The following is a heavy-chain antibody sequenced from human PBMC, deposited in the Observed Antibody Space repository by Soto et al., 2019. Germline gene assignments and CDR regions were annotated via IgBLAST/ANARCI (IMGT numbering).Heavy chain of an antibody. V-gene: IGHV3-23*01. J-gene: IGHJ6*02. CDR1: GFTFSNYA. CDR2: ISGVGGRT. D-gene: IGHD7-27*01. CDR3: AVLTGYFYDLDV. Sequence: EVQMLESGGGLVQPGRSLRLSCAASGFTFSNYAMSWVCQAPGKGLEWVSTISGVGGRTHYSESVEGRFTISRDNSKSTLYLQMDSLRAEDTAVYHCAVLTGYFYDLDVWGQGTTVTVSS.